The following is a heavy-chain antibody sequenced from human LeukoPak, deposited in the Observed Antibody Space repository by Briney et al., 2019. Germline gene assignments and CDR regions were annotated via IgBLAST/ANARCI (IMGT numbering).Heavy chain of an antibody. V-gene: IGHV4-30-2*03. J-gene: IGHJ4*02. CDR2: IYYSGST. D-gene: IGHD4-11*01. Sequence: SQTLSLTCAVSGGSISSGGYSWSWTRQPPGKGLEWIGNIYYSGSTYYNPSLKSRVTISVDTSKNQFSLKLSSVTAADTAVYYCARQTFYSNSKYYFDYWGQGTLVTVSS. CDR3: ARQTFYSNSKYYFDY. CDR1: GGSISSGGYS.